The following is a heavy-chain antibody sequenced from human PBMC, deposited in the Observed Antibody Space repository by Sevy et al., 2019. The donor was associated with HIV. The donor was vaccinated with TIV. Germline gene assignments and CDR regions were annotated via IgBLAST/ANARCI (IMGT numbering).Heavy chain of an antibody. Sequence: SETLSLTCTVSGGSISAYYWSWIRQPPGKGLEYLGHIYYTGSPNYNPSLKSRVTISVDTSKNQFSQKRSTVTAADTAWYYPARAPAVRSGDDSLNWFDPWGQGTLVTVSS. J-gene: IGHJ5*02. V-gene: IGHV4-59*01. D-gene: IGHD5-12*01. CDR3: ARAPAVRSGDDSLNWFDP. CDR1: GGSISAYY. CDR2: IYYTGSP.